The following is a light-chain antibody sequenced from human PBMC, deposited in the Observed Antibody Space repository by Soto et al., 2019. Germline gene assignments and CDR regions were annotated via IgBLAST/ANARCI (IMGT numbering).Light chain of an antibody. J-gene: IGKJ4*01. CDR2: AAS. CDR1: QGISSY. CDR3: QQYYSYPLT. V-gene: IGKV1-8*01. Sequence: AIRMTQSPSSFSASTGDRVTITCRASQGISSYLAWYQQKPGKAPKLLIYAASTLQSGVPSTFSGSGSGTDFTLTISCLQSEDFATYYCQQYYSYPLTFGGGNKVEIK.